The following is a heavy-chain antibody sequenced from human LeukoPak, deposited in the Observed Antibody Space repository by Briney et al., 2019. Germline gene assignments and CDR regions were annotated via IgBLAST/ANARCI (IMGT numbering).Heavy chain of an antibody. CDR3: AKDDFSHAFDI. Sequence: GGSRRLAWAASGFTFTSYGMNWVRQAPGKVRGWVSYISSMGRTIYYADSVKGLFTISRDNSKKTLYLQMNSLRAEDTAVYYCAKDDFSHAFDIWGQGKMVTVSS. V-gene: IGHV3-48*01. D-gene: IGHD3/OR15-3a*01. J-gene: IGHJ3*02. CDR1: GFTFTSYG. CDR2: ISSMGRTI.